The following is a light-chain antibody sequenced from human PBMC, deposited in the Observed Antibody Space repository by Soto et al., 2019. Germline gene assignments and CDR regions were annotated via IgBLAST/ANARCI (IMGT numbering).Light chain of an antibody. Sequence: QSALTQPASVSGSPGQSITISCTGTSSDVGGYNYVSWYQQHPGKAPKLMIYEVSTRPSGVSNRFSGSKSGNTASLTISGLQAEDEADHYGSSYTSSRPYGFGTGTKVTVL. CDR2: EVS. CDR3: SSYTSSRPYG. J-gene: IGLJ1*01. CDR1: SSDVGGYNY. V-gene: IGLV2-14*01.